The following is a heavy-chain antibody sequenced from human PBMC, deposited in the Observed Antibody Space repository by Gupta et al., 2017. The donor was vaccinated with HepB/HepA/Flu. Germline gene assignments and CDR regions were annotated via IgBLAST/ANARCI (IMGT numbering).Heavy chain of an antibody. Sequence: QVQLQQWGAGLLKPSETLSLTCAVYGGSFSGYYWSWIRQPPGKGLEWIGEINHSGSTNYNPSLKSRVTISVDTSKNQFSLKLSSVTAADTAVYYCARSDYYYYYYMDVWGKGTTVTVSS. V-gene: IGHV4-34*01. CDR3: ARSDYYYYYYMDV. J-gene: IGHJ6*03. CDR2: INHSGST. CDR1: GGSFSGYY.